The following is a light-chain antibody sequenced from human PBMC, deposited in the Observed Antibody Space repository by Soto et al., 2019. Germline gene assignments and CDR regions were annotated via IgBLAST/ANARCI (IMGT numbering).Light chain of an antibody. Sequence: EMLMTQYVATLSVSPGERATLSCRASKRVGSDLAWYQQKPGQPPRLLMYGISTRATGITARFSGSGSGTEFTLSISSLQSEDFAVYYCQQYHKWPGTFVPGTKV. CDR1: KRVGSD. J-gene: IGKJ3*01. CDR2: GIS. CDR3: QQYHKWPGT. V-gene: IGKV3-15*01.